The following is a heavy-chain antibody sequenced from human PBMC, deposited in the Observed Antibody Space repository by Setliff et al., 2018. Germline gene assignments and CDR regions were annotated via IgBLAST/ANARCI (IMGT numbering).Heavy chain of an antibody. CDR3: AARGPMDYDSSGYYYFDY. J-gene: IGHJ4*02. CDR2: SIPIFGTA. Sequence: SVKVSCKASGYTFGAHYIHWVRQAPGQGLEWMGGSIPIFGTANYAQKFQGRVTITADESTSTAYMELSSLRSEDTAVYYCAARGPMDYDSSGYYYFDYWGQGTLVTVSS. V-gene: IGHV1-69*13. D-gene: IGHD3-22*01. CDR1: GYTFGAHY.